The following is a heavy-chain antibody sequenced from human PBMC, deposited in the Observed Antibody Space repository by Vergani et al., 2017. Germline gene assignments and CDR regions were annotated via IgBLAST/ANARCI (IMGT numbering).Heavy chain of an antibody. CDR1: GGSISSGSYY. Sequence: QVQLQESGPGLVKPSQTLSLTCTVSGGSISSGSYYWSWIRQPAGKGLEWIGRIYTSGSTNYNPSLKSRVTISVDTSKIQFSLKLSSVTAADTAVYYCARQYYYDSRNYYGMDVWGQGTTVTVSS. CDR3: ARQYYYDSRNYYGMDV. D-gene: IGHD3-22*01. CDR2: IYTSGST. V-gene: IGHV4-61*02. J-gene: IGHJ6*02.